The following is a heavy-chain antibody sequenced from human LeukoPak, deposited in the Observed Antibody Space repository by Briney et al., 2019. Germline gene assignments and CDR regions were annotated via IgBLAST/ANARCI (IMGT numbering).Heavy chain of an antibody. D-gene: IGHD3-22*01. CDR3: AKDTAYDSSGGPVY. CDR1: GFTFSSYE. CDR2: ISSSGSTI. V-gene: IGHV3-48*03. J-gene: IGHJ4*02. Sequence: PGGSLRLSCAASGFTFSSYEMNWVRQAPGKGLEWVSYISSSGSTIYYADSVKGRFTISRDNAKNSLYLQMNSLRAEDTALYYCAKDTAYDSSGGPVYWGQGTLVTVSS.